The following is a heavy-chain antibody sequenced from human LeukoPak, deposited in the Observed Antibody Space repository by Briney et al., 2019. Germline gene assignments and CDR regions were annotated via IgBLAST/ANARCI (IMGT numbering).Heavy chain of an antibody. Sequence: ASVKVSCKVSGYTLTELSMHWVRRAPGKGLEWMGGFDPEDGETIYAQKFQGRVTMTEDTSTDTAYMELSSLRSEDTAVYYCATLALGDSYYYYYMDVWGKGTTVTISS. CDR2: FDPEDGET. V-gene: IGHV1-24*01. D-gene: IGHD4-17*01. CDR1: GYTLTELS. CDR3: ATLALGDSYYYYYMDV. J-gene: IGHJ6*03.